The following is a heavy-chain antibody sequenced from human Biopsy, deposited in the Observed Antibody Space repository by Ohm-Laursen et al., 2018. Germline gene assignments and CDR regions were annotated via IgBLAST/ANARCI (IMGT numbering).Heavy chain of an antibody. CDR2: IYSGGNT. V-gene: IGHV4-61*01. CDR3: ARGMRTTGWPYFDY. J-gene: IGHJ4*02. CDR1: GYSIIPSGPEN. Sequence: TLSLTCTLSGYSIIPSGPENWSWIRQPPGQGLQYIGFIYSGGNTNYNPSLMILVTMSVDTSKNQFSLRLNSVTAADTSVYYCARGMRTTGWPYFDYWGQGILVTVSS. D-gene: IGHD2/OR15-2a*01.